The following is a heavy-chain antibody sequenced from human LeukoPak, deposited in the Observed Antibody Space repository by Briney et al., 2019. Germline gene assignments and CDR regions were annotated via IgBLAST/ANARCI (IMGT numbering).Heavy chain of an antibody. CDR1: GFTFSSYG. D-gene: IGHD3-10*01. CDR3: AKAPGYSDYYGMDA. V-gene: IGHV3-30*18. J-gene: IGHJ6*04. Sequence: PGGSLRLSCAASGFTFSSYGMHWVRQAPGKGLEWVAVISYDGSNKYYADSVKGRFTISRDNSKNTLYLQMNSLRAEDTAVYYCAKAPGYSDYYGMDAWGKGTTVTVSS. CDR2: ISYDGSNK.